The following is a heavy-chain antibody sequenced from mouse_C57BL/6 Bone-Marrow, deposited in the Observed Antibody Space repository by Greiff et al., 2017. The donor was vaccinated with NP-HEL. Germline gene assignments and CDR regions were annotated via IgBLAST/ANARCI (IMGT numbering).Heavy chain of an antibody. CDR1: GYSFTGYY. Sequence: EVQLQQSGPELVKPGASVTISCQASGYSFTGYYMNWVKQSPEKSLEWIGEINPSTGGTTYNQKFNAKATLTVNKSSSAAYMQLKSLTSEDSAVYYCARGRWLTYYFDYWGQGTTLTVSS. J-gene: IGHJ2*01. CDR3: ARGRWLTYYFDY. V-gene: IGHV1-42*01. CDR2: INPSTGGT. D-gene: IGHD2-3*01.